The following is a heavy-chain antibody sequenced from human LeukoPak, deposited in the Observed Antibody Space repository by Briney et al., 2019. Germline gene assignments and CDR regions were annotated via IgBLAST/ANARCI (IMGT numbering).Heavy chain of an antibody. V-gene: IGHV3-33*01. CDR3: ARSLKDIVVVPAAIPHY. CDR1: GFTFSSYG. CDR2: IWYDGSNK. J-gene: IGHJ4*02. Sequence: GGSLRLSCAASGFTFSSYGMHWVRQAPGKGLEWVAVIWYDGSNKYYADSVKGRFTISRDNSKNTLYLQMNSLRAEDTAVYYCARSLKDIVVVPAAIPHYWGQGTLVTVSS. D-gene: IGHD2-2*02.